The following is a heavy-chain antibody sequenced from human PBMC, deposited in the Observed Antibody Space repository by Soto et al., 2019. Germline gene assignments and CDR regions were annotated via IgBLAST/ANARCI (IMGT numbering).Heavy chain of an antibody. J-gene: IGHJ5*02. D-gene: IGHD6-6*01. Sequence: SVKVSCKASGGTFSSYAISWVRQAPGQGLEWMGGIIPIFGTANYAQKFQGRVTITADESTSTAYMELSSLRSEDTAVYYCARDDSSSGVRGNWFDPWGQGTLVTVSS. CDR2: IIPIFGTA. V-gene: IGHV1-69*13. CDR3: ARDDSSSGVRGNWFDP. CDR1: GGTFSSYA.